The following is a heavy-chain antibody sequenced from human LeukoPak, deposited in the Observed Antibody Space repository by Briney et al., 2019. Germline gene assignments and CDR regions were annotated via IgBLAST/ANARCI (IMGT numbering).Heavy chain of an antibody. V-gene: IGHV3-66*01. Sequence: GGSLRLSCAASGFIFSRNYMNWVRQAPGRGLEWVSVIYSGGLTYYADSVRGRFTISRDDSKNTLYLQMNSLRAEDTAVYYCARDGGYSGYDADCWGQGTLVTVSS. CDR1: GFIFSRNY. J-gene: IGHJ4*02. CDR2: IYSGGLT. D-gene: IGHD5-12*01. CDR3: ARDGGYSGYDADC.